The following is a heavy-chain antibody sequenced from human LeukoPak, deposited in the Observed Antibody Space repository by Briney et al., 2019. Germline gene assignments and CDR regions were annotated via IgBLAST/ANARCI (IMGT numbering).Heavy chain of an antibody. J-gene: IGHJ5*02. V-gene: IGHV5-51*01. Sequence: GESLKISCKVSGYSFTSHWIAWVRQKPGKGLEWMGNIYPGDPDPRYSPSFQGQVTLSADQSINTAYLQWSSLKASDTAMYYCARSPGELLCWFDPWGQGTLVTVSS. D-gene: IGHD1-26*01. CDR3: ARSPGELLCWFDP. CDR2: IYPGDPDP. CDR1: GYSFTSHW.